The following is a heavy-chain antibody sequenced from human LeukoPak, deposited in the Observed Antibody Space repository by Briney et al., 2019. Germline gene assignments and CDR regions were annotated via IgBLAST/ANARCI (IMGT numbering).Heavy chain of an antibody. CDR1: GFTFSECA. CDR3: TRDGGSYSHLDY. V-gene: IGHV3-73*01. CDR2: INSRANNHAA. Sequence: GGSLELPCGGSGFTFSECAIHWVRQASGKGLEWVASINSRANNHAATYAASVRGRFTISRDDSKSTEYLQLNSLKTEDTAVYFCTRDGGSYSHLDYWGPGTLVTVSS. J-gene: IGHJ4*02. D-gene: IGHD1-26*01.